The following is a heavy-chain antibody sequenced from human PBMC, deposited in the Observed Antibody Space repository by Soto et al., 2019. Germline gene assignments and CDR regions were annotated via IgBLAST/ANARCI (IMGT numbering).Heavy chain of an antibody. CDR1: GGTFRSYA. D-gene: IGHD2-15*01. V-gene: IGHV1-69*13. CDR2: IIPIFGTA. Sequence: GASVKVSCKASGGTFRSYAISWVRQAPGQGLEWMGGIIPIFGTANYAQKFQGRVTITADESTSTAYMELSSLRSEDTAVYYCAVGVDCSGGSCYPYDAFDIWGQGTMVTVSS. J-gene: IGHJ3*02. CDR3: AVGVDCSGGSCYPYDAFDI.